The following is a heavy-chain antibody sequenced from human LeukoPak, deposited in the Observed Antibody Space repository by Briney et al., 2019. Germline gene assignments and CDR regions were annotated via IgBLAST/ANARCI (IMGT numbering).Heavy chain of an antibody. CDR1: GYNFTNYW. D-gene: IGHD3-10*01. Sequence: GESLKISCMGSGYNFTNYWIAWVRQMPGKGLEWMGIIYPGDSHTRYSPSFQGQVTISADKSISTAYLQWSSLKASDTAMYYCFRGIHYGPRVDHHGMDVWGKGTTVTVSS. V-gene: IGHV5-51*01. CDR2: IYPGDSHT. CDR3: FRGIHYGPRVDHHGMDV. J-gene: IGHJ6*04.